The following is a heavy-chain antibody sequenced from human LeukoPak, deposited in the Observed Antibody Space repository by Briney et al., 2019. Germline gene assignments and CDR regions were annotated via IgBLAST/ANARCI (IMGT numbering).Heavy chain of an antibody. CDR2: ISYDGSNK. V-gene: IGHV3-30-3*01. CDR1: GFTFSSYA. D-gene: IGHD3-22*01. Sequence: PGGSLRLSCAASGFTFSSYAMHWVRQAPGKGLEWVAVISYDGSNKYYADSVKGRFTISRDNSKNTLYLQMNSLRAEDTAVYYCAKEMYYYDSSGNQFDYWGQGTLVTVSS. CDR3: AKEMYYYDSSGNQFDY. J-gene: IGHJ4*02.